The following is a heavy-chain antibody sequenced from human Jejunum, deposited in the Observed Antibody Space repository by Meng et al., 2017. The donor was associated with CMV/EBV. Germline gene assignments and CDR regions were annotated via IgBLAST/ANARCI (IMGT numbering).Heavy chain of an antibody. CDR3: AKSLVDTTMDLDY. D-gene: IGHD5-18*01. V-gene: IGHV3-23*01. CDR1: GFTFSSFA. CDR2: IRGSDDKT. J-gene: IGHJ4*02. Sequence: ASGFTFSSFAMTWVRQAPGKGLEWVSTIRGSDDKTYYSDSVRGRFTISRDNSKNTLYLQMNSLRAEDTAVYYCAKSLVDTTMDLDYWGQGMLVTVSS.